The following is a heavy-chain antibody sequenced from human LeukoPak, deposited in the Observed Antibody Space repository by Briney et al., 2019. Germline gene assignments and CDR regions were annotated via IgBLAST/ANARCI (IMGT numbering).Heavy chain of an antibody. CDR1: GSSFTSYW. V-gene: IGHV5-51*01. CDR3: ARHISPYSRAGEVAFDI. D-gene: IGHD6-13*01. CDR2: IYPGDSDT. J-gene: IGHJ3*02. Sequence: GASLQISSKGSGSSFTSYWSGLGRPLPGKGLGGMGIIYPGDSDTRYSPSFQGQVTISADKSISTAYLQWSSLKASDTAMYYCARHISPYSRAGEVAFDIWSQGTMVTVSS.